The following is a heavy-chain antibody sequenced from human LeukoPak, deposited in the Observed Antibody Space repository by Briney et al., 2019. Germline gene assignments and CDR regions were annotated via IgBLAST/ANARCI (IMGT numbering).Heavy chain of an antibody. V-gene: IGHV3-21*01. CDR1: GFTFGSYS. Sequence: GGSLRLSCAASGFTFGSYSMNWVRQVPGKGLQWVSSISSTSSYIYYADSVKGRFTVSRDNAKNSLSLQMNSLGAEDTAVYYCARGQDPAYALDIWGQGTMVTVSS. CDR2: ISSTSSYI. D-gene: IGHD2-15*01. J-gene: IGHJ3*02. CDR3: ARGQDPAYALDI.